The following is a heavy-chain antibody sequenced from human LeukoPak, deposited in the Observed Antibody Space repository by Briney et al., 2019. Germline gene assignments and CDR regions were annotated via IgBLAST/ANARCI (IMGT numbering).Heavy chain of an antibody. CDR1: GYTFTSYY. CDR2: TNPSGGST. V-gene: IGHV1-46*03. Sequence: ASVKVSCKASGYTFTSYYMHWVRQAPGQGLEWMGITNPSGGSTNYAQKFQGRVTMTRDTSTSTVYMELSSLRPEDTAVYFCARDRNLEYSSSSGRFDPWGQGTLVTVSS. CDR3: ARDRNLEYSSSSGRFDP. D-gene: IGHD6-6*01. J-gene: IGHJ5*02.